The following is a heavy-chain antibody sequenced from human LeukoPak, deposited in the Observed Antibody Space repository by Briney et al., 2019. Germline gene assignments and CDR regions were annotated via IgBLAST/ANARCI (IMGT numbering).Heavy chain of an antibody. V-gene: IGHV1-18*01. D-gene: IGHD3-10*01. Sequence: ASVKVSCKASGYTFTSYGFSWVRQAPGQGLEWMGWISTYYGNTNYAQKLQDRVTMTTDTSMSTAYMELTSLRSDDTAVYYCARVYSTNYYGSGDRPFLFDYWGQGTVATVSS. CDR3: ARVYSTNYYGSGDRPFLFDY. J-gene: IGHJ4*02. CDR1: GYTFTSYG. CDR2: ISTYYGNT.